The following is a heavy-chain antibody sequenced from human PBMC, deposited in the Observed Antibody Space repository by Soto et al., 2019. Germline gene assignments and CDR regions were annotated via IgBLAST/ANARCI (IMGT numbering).Heavy chain of an antibody. CDR1: GYTFTSYG. J-gene: IGHJ4*02. D-gene: IGHD6-19*01. CDR2: ISAYNGNT. V-gene: IGHV1-18*01. Sequence: ASVKVSCKASGYTFTSYGISWVRQAPGQGLEWMGWISAYNGNTNYAQKLQGRVTMTTDTSTSTAYMELRSLRSDDTAVYYCARGEQWLVFGYYFDYWGQGTLVTVSS. CDR3: ARGEQWLVFGYYFDY.